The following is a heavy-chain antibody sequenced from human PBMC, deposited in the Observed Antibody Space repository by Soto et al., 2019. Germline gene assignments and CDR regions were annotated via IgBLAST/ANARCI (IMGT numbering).Heavy chain of an antibody. CDR3: ARVTYYYDSSGYYYPYYFDY. CDR2: ISAYNGNT. J-gene: IGHJ4*02. Sequence: ASVKVSCKASGYTFTSYGISWVRQAPGQGLEWMGWISAYNGNTNYAQKLQGRVTMTTDTSTSTAYMELRSLRSDGTAVYYCARVTYYYDSSGYYYPYYFDYWGQGTLVTVSS. CDR1: GYTFTSYG. D-gene: IGHD3-22*01. V-gene: IGHV1-18*01.